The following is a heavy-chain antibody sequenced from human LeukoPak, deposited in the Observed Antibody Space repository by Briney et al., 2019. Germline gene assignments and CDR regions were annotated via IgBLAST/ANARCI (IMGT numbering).Heavy chain of an antibody. CDR3: AKDVLSGTYYYFDQ. CDR1: GFTFSSYA. CDR2: ISGSGSNT. J-gene: IGHJ4*02. V-gene: IGHV3-23*01. Sequence: GGSLRLSCAASGFTFSSYAMNWVRQAPGRGLEWVSGISGSGSNTYYADSVMGRFTISRDNSKNTLYLQMNSLRAEDTAVYYCAKDVLSGTYYYFDQWGQGTLVTVSS. D-gene: IGHD1-26*01.